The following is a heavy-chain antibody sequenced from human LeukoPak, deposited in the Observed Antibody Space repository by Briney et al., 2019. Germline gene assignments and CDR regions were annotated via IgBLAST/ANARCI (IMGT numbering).Heavy chain of an antibody. CDR2: ISGSGGST. Sequence: GGSLRLSCAAAGFTFSSFAMSWVRQAPGKGLEWVSAISGSGGSTYYADPVKGRFTISRDNCKNTLYLQMNSLRAEDTAVYYCAKSRWGYCSSTPYYWGQGTLVTVSS. V-gene: IGHV3-23*01. D-gene: IGHD2-2*01. J-gene: IGHJ4*02. CDR1: GFTFSSFA. CDR3: AKSRWGYCSSTPYY.